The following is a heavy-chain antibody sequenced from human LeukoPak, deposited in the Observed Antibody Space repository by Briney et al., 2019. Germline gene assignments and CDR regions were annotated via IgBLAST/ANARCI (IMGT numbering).Heavy chain of an antibody. V-gene: IGHV1-69*13. J-gene: IGHJ5*02. Sequence: SVKVSCKASGGTFSSYAISWVRQAPGQGLEWVGGIIPIFGTANYAQKFQGRVTITADESTSTAYMELSSLRSEDTAVYYCARLYCSSTSCHIGAPGGFDPWGQGTLVTVSS. D-gene: IGHD2-2*02. CDR3: ARLYCSSTSCHIGAPGGFDP. CDR2: IIPIFGTA. CDR1: GGTFSSYA.